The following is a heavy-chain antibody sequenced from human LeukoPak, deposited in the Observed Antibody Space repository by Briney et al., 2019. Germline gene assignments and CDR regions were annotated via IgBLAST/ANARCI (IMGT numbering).Heavy chain of an antibody. Sequence: QPGGSLRLSCEASGFTFSNYWMSWARQAPGKGLEWVANIKFDGSEKYYTDSVRGRFTVSRDNAKKSLHLEMSRLRAEDTAAYYCARDGYFFAMDVWGQGTTVTVSS. V-gene: IGHV3-7*03. CDR2: IKFDGSEK. CDR3: ARDGYFFAMDV. CDR1: GFTFSNYW. D-gene: IGHD2-2*03. J-gene: IGHJ6*02.